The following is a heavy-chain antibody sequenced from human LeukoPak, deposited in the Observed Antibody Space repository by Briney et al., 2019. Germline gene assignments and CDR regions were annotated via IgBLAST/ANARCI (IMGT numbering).Heavy chain of an antibody. CDR2: IYTSGST. CDR1: GGSISSGSYY. CDR3: ARGRRWLQLYYFDY. J-gene: IGHJ4*02. Sequence: SETLSLTCTVSGGSISSGSYYWSWIRQPAGKGLEWIGRIYTSGSTNYNPSLKSRVTISVDTSKNQCSLKLSSVTAAETAVYYCARGRRWLQLYYFDYWGQGTLVTVSS. V-gene: IGHV4-61*02. D-gene: IGHD5-24*01.